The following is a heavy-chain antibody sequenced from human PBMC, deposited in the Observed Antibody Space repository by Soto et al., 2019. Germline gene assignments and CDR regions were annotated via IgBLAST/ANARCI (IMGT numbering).Heavy chain of an antibody. CDR2: ISYDGSNK. CDR3: AKGRSYYYYYGVDV. J-gene: IGHJ6*02. V-gene: IGHV3-30-3*01. Sequence: SKRLCCTASEFTFRSCAMHRVSQAPGKGLEWVALISYDGSNKYYADSVKGRFTISRDNSKNTLYLQMNSLRAEDMALYYCAKGRSYYYYYGVDVWGQGTSVTVSS. CDR1: EFTFRSCA.